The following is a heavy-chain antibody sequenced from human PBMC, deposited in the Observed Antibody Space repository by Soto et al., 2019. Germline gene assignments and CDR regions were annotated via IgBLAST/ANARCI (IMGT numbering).Heavy chain of an antibody. CDR3: ARPGEIFGVVIL. CDR2: MDPSSGDT. V-gene: IGHV1-8*01. J-gene: IGHJ4*02. D-gene: IGHD3-3*01. CDR1: GYTFTSYD. Sequence: QVQLVQSGAEVKKPGASVKVSCKASGYTFTSYDINWVRQATGQGLEWMGWMDPSSGDTGFAQRFQDRVSMTRHTSISTAYLELSSLRSEDTAVYYCARPGEIFGVVILWGQGTLVTVSS.